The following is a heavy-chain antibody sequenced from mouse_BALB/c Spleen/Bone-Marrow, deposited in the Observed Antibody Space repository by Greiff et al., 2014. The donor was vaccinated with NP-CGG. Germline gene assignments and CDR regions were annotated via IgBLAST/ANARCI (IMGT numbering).Heavy chain of an antibody. D-gene: IGHD1-3*01. V-gene: IGHV3-1*02. CDR3: ARWGKGAWFAY. J-gene: IGHJ3*01. CDR1: DYSITSGYS. CDR2: IHYSGIT. Sequence: EVQPQQSGPDLVKPSQSLSLTCTVTDYSITSGYSWHWIRQFPGNKLEWMGYIHYSGITNYSPSLKSRISFTRDTSENQFFLHLNSVTTEDTATYYCARWGKGAWFAYWGQGTLVTVSA.